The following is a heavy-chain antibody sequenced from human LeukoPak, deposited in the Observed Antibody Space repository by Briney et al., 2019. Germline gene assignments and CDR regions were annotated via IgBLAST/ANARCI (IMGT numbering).Heavy chain of an antibody. Sequence: SGGSLRLSCAASGFTFSGFWMHWVRQAPGKGLVWVSRINSDGSSTGYADSVKGRFTISRDNAKNTLYLQMNSLSAEDTAVYYCASGNGDYGGHWGQGTLVTVSS. J-gene: IGHJ4*02. D-gene: IGHD4-17*01. V-gene: IGHV3-74*01. CDR3: ASGNGDYGGH. CDR1: GFTFSGFW. CDR2: INSDGSST.